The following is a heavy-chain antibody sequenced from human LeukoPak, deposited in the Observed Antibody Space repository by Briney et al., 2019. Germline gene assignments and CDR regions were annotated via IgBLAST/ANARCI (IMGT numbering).Heavy chain of an antibody. CDR3: AREWATREFDY. Sequence: ASVKVSCKASGYTFTGYYMHWVRQAPGQGLEWMGIINPSGGSTSYAQKFQGRVTMTRDTSTSTVYMELSSLRSEDMAVYYCAREWATREFDYWGQGTLVTVSS. V-gene: IGHV1-46*01. CDR2: INPSGGST. CDR1: GYTFTGYY. D-gene: IGHD2-2*01. J-gene: IGHJ4*02.